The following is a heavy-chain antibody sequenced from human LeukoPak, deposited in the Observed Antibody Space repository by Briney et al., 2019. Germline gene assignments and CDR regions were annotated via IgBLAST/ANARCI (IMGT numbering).Heavy chain of an antibody. J-gene: IGHJ4*02. CDR1: GFTFTNYA. D-gene: IGHD1-26*01. V-gene: IGHV3-23*01. CDR3: VWEPYARLDY. CDR2: VSSSGYST. Sequence: GGSLRLSCAVSGFTFTNYAMSWVRQAPGKVLEWVSAVSSSGYSTYYADSVKGRFTLSRDNSKNALYLQMNSLRAEDTAVYYCVWEPYARLDYWGQGTLVTVSS.